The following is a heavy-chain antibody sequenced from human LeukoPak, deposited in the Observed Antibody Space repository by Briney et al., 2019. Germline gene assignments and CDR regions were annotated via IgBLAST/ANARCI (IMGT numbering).Heavy chain of an antibody. CDR1: GFTFSSYA. D-gene: IGHD3-3*01. CDR3: ARDEVGGYYFE. V-gene: IGHV3-30*04. J-gene: IGHJ4*02. CDR2: ISYDGSNK. Sequence: GGSLRLSCAASGFTFSSYAMHWVRQAPGKGLEWVAVISYDGSNKYYADSVKGRFTISRDNSKNTLYLQMNSLRAEDTAVYYCARDEVGGYYFEWGQGNLVNVSS.